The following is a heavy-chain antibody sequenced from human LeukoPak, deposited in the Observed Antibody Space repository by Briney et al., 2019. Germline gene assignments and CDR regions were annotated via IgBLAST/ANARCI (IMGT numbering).Heavy chain of an antibody. J-gene: IGHJ4*02. V-gene: IGHV3-30*04. CDR1: GFTFSSYA. CDR2: ISYDGSNK. CDR3: ARDTRSDWYYFDY. Sequence: PGGSLRLSCAASGFTFSSYAMHWVRQAPGKGLEWVAVISYDGSNKYYADSVKGRFTISRDNSKNTLYLQMNSLRAEDTAVYYCARDTRSDWYYFDYWGQGTLVTVSS. D-gene: IGHD6-19*01.